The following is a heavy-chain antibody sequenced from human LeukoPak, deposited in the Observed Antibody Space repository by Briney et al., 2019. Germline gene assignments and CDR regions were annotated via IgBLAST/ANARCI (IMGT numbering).Heavy chain of an antibody. D-gene: IGHD3-10*01. V-gene: IGHV3-66*01. CDR3: ARVKYYGSGSYYKSEWFDP. CDR2: IYSGGST. CDR1: GFTVSSNY. J-gene: IGHJ5*02. Sequence: GGSLRLSCAASGFTVSSNYMSWVRQAPGKGLEWVSVIYSGGSTYYADSVKGRFTISRDNSKNTLYLQMNSLRAEDTAVYYCARVKYYGSGSYYKSEWFDPWGQGTLVTVSS.